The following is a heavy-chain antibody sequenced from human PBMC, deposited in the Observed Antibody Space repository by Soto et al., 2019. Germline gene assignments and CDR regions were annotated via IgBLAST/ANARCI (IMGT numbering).Heavy chain of an antibody. D-gene: IGHD3-22*01. CDR1: GGSISSGDYY. Sequence: SETLSLTCTVSGGSISSGDYYWSWIRQPPGKGLEWIGYIYYSGSTYYNPSLKSRVTISVDTSKNQFSLKLSSVTAADTAVYYCARITYYYDSSGYYPVYFQHWGQGTLVTVSS. J-gene: IGHJ1*01. V-gene: IGHV4-30-4*01. CDR3: ARITYYYDSSGYYPVYFQH. CDR2: IYYSGST.